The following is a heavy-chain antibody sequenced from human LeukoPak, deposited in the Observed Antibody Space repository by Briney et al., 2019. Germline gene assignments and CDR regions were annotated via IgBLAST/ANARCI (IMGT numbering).Heavy chain of an antibody. Sequence: GGSLRLSCAASGFTFDDYAMHWVRQAPGKGLEWVSGISWNSGSIGYADSAKGRFTISRDNAKNSLYLQMDSLRAEDTAVYYCAREAVTTLGYYYGMDVWGQGTTVTVSS. V-gene: IGHV3-9*01. J-gene: IGHJ6*02. D-gene: IGHD4-17*01. CDR1: GFTFDDYA. CDR2: ISWNSGSI. CDR3: AREAVTTLGYYYGMDV.